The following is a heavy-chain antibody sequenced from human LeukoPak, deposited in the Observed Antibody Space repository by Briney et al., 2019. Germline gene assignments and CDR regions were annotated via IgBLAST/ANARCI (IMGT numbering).Heavy chain of an antibody. V-gene: IGHV3-48*01. Sequence: GGSLRLSCAASGFTFHNYSMNWVRQAPGKGLEWVSYIGSRTNTMYYADSVQGRFTISRDNAKNSLYLQMNSLRAEDTAVYYCARAYTFGGVIVAFDYWGQGTLVTVSS. CDR3: ARAYTFGGVIVAFDY. J-gene: IGHJ4*02. CDR1: GFTFHNYS. CDR2: IGSRTNTM. D-gene: IGHD3-16*02.